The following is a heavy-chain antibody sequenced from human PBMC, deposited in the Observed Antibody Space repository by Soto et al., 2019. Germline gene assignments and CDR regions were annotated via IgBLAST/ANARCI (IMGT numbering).Heavy chain of an antibody. J-gene: IGHJ6*02. Sequence: SETLSLTCAVYGGSFSGYYWSWIRQPPGKGLEWIGEINHSGSTNYNPSLKSRVTISVDTSKNQFSLKLSSVTAADTAVYYCASWAPYYDISSRGYYYVMDVWGQGTTVTVSS. V-gene: IGHV4-34*01. CDR3: ASWAPYYDISSRGYYYVMDV. CDR1: GGSFSGYY. D-gene: IGHD3-9*01. CDR2: INHSGST.